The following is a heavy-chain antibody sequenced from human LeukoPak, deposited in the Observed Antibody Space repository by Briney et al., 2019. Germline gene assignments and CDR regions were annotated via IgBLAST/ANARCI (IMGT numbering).Heavy chain of an antibody. CDR1: GDSIKNHY. J-gene: IGHJ6*03. Sequence: SETLSLTCNVSGDSIKNHYWTWIRQPPGEGLEWIGYIYYNGFTNYNPSLKSRVTISLDTSNQFSLKLSSVTAADTAAYYCARIRGSHIVQYFYMDVWGNGTTVTVSS. CDR2: IYYNGFT. V-gene: IGHV4-59*11. D-gene: IGHD1-1*01. CDR3: ARIRGSHIVQYFYMDV.